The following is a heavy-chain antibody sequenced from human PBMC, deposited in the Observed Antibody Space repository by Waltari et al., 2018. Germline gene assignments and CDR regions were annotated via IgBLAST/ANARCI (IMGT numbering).Heavy chain of an antibody. CDR3: ARRDLGFAFDV. J-gene: IGHJ3*01. CDR2: IIPIYGRP. V-gene: IGHV1-69*12. Sequence: VHLVQSGAEMRKPGSSVKVSCKASGGTFGSYSIAWVRQAAGQGPEWLGGIIPIYGRPQYANNFQGRVTLTADASTTTVFLEMSGLRAEDTAIYFCARRDLGFAFDVWGQGTLVIVSS. D-gene: IGHD1-26*01. CDR1: GGTFGSYS.